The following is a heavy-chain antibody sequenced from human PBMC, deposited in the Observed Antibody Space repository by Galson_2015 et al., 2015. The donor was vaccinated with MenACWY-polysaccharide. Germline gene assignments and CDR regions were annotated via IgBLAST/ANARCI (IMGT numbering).Heavy chain of an antibody. D-gene: IGHD1-14*01. V-gene: IGHV2-5*02. CDR3: AHRPTWTGAFEI. J-gene: IGHJ3*02. CDR1: GFSLRTRGVG. Sequence: PALVPPTPTLTLPCTFSGFSLRTRGVGVGWLRQPPGKALEWLALIYWDDDKRYSPSMKSRLTITKDTSKNQVVLTMTNMDTVDTATYYCAHRPTWTGAFEIWGQGTMVTVSS. CDR2: IYWDDDK.